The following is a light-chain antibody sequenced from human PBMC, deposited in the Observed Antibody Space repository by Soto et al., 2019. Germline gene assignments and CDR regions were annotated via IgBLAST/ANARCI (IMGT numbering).Light chain of an antibody. CDR1: QGLSSW. Sequence: DIQMTQSPSSVSASVGDRVTITCRASQGLSSWLAWYQQRPGKAPKLLIYAATILHTGVPSRFVGSGSATDFTLTITSLQPEDFATYYCQQGYNFPLTFGGETTVEIK. CDR2: AAT. J-gene: IGKJ4*01. CDR3: QQGYNFPLT. V-gene: IGKV1D-12*01.